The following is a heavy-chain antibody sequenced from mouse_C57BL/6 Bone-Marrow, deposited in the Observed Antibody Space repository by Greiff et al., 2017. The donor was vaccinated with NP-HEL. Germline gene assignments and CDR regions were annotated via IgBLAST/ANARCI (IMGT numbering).Heavy chain of an antibody. D-gene: IGHD4-1*01. CDR3: ARLGPNWAWFAY. CDR1: GYTFTSYW. Sequence: QVQLQQPGAELVKPGASVKMSCKASGYTFTSYWITWVKQRPGQGLEWIGDIYPGSGSTNYNEKFKSKATLTVDTSSSTAYMQLSSLTSEDSAVYYCARLGPNWAWFAYCGQGTLVTVSA. J-gene: IGHJ3*01. V-gene: IGHV1-55*01. CDR2: IYPGSGST.